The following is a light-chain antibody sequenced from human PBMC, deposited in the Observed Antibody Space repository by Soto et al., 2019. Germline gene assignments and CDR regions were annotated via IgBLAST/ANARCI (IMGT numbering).Light chain of an antibody. J-gene: IGKJ4*01. CDR1: QAIYNY. V-gene: IGKV1-27*01. CDR3: QKFSAVPT. CDR2: AAS. Sequence: DIQMTQSPSSLSASVGDRVTITCRASQAIYNYLAWYQQKPRKVPTLLISAASTLQSGVPSRISGSGSATDFTLTISSLQPEDVATYYCQKFSAVPTFGGGTKVEI.